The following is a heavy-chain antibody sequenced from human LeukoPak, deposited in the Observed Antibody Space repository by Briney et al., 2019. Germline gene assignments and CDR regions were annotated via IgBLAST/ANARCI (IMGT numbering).Heavy chain of an antibody. CDR3: ARDWLVGVPFYAFHL. D-gene: IGHD1-26*01. CDR2: IKEDGSEE. J-gene: IGHJ3*01. Sequence: GGSLRLSCAASGFTFNTYWMSWVRQAPGKGLEWVANIKEDGSEEYYVDSVKGRFTISRDNAKNSLYLQMDSLSAEDTALYFCARDWLVGVPFYAFHLWGQGTMVTVSS. CDR1: GFTFNTYW. V-gene: IGHV3-7*01.